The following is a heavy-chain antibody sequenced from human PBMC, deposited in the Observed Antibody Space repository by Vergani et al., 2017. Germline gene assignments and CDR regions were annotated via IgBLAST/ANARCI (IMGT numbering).Heavy chain of an antibody. D-gene: IGHD3-10*01. CDR1: GFTFSSYA. CDR3: AKISGSGDKSDY. J-gene: IGHJ4*02. V-gene: IGHV3-23*01. Sequence: EVQLLESGGGLVQPGGSLRLSCAASGFTFSSYAMSWVRQAPGKVLEWVSAISGSGGSTYYADSVKGRFTISRDNSKNTLYLQMNSLRAEDTAVYYCAKISGSGDKSDYWGQGTLVTVSS. CDR2: ISGSGGST.